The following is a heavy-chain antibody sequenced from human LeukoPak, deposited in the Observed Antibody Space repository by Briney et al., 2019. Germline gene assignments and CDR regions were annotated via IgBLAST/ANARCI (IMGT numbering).Heavy chain of an antibody. Sequence: SETLSLTCTVSGGSISSSSYYWGWIRQPPGKGLEWIGSIYYSGSTYYNPSLKSRVTISVDTSKNQFSLKLSSVTAADTAVYYCARAAAAGTDWFDPWGQGTLVTVSS. D-gene: IGHD6-13*01. J-gene: IGHJ5*02. V-gene: IGHV4-39*01. CDR2: IYYSGST. CDR3: ARAAAAGTDWFDP. CDR1: GGSISSSSYY.